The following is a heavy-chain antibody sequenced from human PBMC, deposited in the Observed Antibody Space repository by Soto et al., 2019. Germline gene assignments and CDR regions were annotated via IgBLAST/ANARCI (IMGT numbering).Heavy chain of an antibody. J-gene: IGHJ4*02. V-gene: IGHV3-30-3*01. Sequence: PGGSLRLSCGASGFTFRSYAMHWVRQTPGKGLEWVAVIPYDGSNKHYADSVKGRFSISRDNAKNMLYLQMDSLSSEDTAVYYCVRSMIIVVRLIGLDYWGQGTLITVSS. D-gene: IGHD3-22*01. CDR1: GFTFRSYA. CDR2: IPYDGSNK. CDR3: VRSMIIVVRLIGLDY.